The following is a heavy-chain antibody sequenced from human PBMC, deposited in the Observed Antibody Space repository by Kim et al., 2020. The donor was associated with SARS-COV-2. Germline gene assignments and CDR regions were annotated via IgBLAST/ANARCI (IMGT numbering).Heavy chain of an antibody. D-gene: IGHD2-2*01. Sequence: GGSLRLSCAASGFTFSSYWMSWVRQAPGKGLEWVANIKQDGSEKYYVDSVKGRFTISRDNAKNSLYLQMNSLRAEDTAVYYCARESVVVVPADMGGYYYYYGMDVWGQRTTVTVS. J-gene: IGHJ6*02. CDR1: GFTFSSYW. CDR2: IKQDGSEK. V-gene: IGHV3-7*03. CDR3: ARESVVVVPADMGGYYYYYGMDV.